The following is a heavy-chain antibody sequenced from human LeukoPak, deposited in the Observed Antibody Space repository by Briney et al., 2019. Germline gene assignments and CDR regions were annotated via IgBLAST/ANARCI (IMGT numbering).Heavy chain of an antibody. J-gene: IGHJ5*02. CDR1: GGSISSYY. D-gene: IGHD2-2*02. V-gene: IGHV4-59*01. Sequence: SETLSLTCTVSGGSISSYYWSWIRQPPGKGLEWIGYIYYSGSTNYNPSLKSRVTISVDTSKNQFSLKLSSVTAADTAVYYCARVRYCSSTSCYKYNWFDPWGQGTLVTVSS. CDR2: IYYSGST. CDR3: ARVRYCSSTSCYKYNWFDP.